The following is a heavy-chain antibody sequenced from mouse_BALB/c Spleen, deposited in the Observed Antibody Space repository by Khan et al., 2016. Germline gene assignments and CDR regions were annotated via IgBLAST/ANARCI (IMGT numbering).Heavy chain of an antibody. CDR2: TNPYTGEP. V-gene: IGHV9-3-1*01. CDR3: ARSSYCGCYYAMDY. J-gene: IGHJ4*01. Sequence: QIQLVQSGPELKKPGETVKISCKASGYTFTNYGMNWVKQTPETGLKWMGWTNPYTGEPTYADDFKGRFAFSLETSATTAYLQINSLTNEDTATYFCARSSYCGCYYAMDYWGQGTSVTVSS. CDR1: GYTFTNYG. D-gene: IGHD1-2*01.